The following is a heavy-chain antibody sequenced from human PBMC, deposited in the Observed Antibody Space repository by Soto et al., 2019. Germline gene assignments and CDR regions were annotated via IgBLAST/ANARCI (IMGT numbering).Heavy chain of an antibody. Sequence: EVQLVESGGGLVQPGGSLRLSCAASGFTVSSNYMSWVRQAPGKGLEWVSVIYSGGSTYYADSVKGRFTISRDNSKNTLYLQMNSLRAEDTAVYYCVRRTPRLTGYMGYNPQPFDPWGQGTLVTVSS. CDR2: IYSGGST. V-gene: IGHV3-66*01. CDR3: VRRTPRLTGYMGYNPQPFDP. J-gene: IGHJ5*02. D-gene: IGHD3-9*01. CDR1: GFTVSSNY.